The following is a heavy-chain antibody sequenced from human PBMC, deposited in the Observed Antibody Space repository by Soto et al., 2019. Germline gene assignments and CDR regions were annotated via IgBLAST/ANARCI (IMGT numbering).Heavy chain of an antibody. V-gene: IGHV6-1*01. Sequence: SQTLSLTCAISGDSVSSNSAAWNWIRQSPSRGLEWLGRTYYRSKWYNDYAVSVKSRITINPDTSKNQFSLQLNSVTPEDTAVYYCARDRRKHPYCSGGSCSFDYWGQGTLVTVSS. J-gene: IGHJ4*02. CDR2: TYYRSKWYN. D-gene: IGHD2-15*01. CDR3: ARDRRKHPYCSGGSCSFDY. CDR1: GDSVSSNSAA.